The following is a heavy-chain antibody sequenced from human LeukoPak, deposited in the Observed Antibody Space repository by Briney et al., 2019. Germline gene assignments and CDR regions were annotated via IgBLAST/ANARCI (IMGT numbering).Heavy chain of an antibody. Sequence: SGGSLRLSCAASGFTFSSYGMHWVRQAPGKGLEWVAVISYDGSNKYYADSVKGRFTISRDNSKNTLYLQMNSLRAEDTAVYYCAKDLVTDFDWLLGYWGQGTLVTVSS. J-gene: IGHJ4*02. CDR3: AKDLVTDFDWLLGY. D-gene: IGHD3-9*01. V-gene: IGHV3-30*18. CDR1: GFTFSSYG. CDR2: ISYDGSNK.